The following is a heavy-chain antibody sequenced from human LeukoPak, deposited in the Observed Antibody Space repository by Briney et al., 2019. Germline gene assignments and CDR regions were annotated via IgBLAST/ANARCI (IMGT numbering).Heavy chain of an antibody. CDR3: ARDVGYGYFDY. CDR1: GFTFSRYW. Sequence: GGSLRLSCAASGFTFSRYWLSWVRQAPGKGLEWVANIKFDGSEKYYVDSVKGRFTISRDNSKNTLYLQMNSLRAEDTAVYYCARDVGYGYFDYWGQGTLVTVSS. V-gene: IGHV3-7*03. CDR2: IKFDGSEK. D-gene: IGHD5-12*01. J-gene: IGHJ4*02.